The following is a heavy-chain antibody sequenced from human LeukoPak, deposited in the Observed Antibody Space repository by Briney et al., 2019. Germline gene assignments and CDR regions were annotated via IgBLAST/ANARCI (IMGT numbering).Heavy chain of an antibody. Sequence: PGGSLRLSCAASGFSFSDYYMTWIRQAPGKGLEWVSYISTSGSSIYYADSVKGRFTISRDNAKNSLYLQMDSLRAEDTAVYYCTTDKNDYYYYYMDVWGKGTTVTVSS. CDR1: GFSFSDYY. V-gene: IGHV3-11*01. CDR2: ISTSGSSI. J-gene: IGHJ6*03. D-gene: IGHD1-1*01. CDR3: TTDKNDYYYYYMDV.